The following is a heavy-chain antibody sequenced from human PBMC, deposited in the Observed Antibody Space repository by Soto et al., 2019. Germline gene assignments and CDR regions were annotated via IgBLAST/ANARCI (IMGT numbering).Heavy chain of an antibody. CDR2: ISSNSRYT. Sequence: LRLSCAASGFTFSDYYMNWIRQAPGKGLEWVSYISSNSRYTNYADSVKGRFSISRDNAKNSLFLEMSSLRAEDTALYYCVRDSSYGLDVWGLGTTVTVSS. D-gene: IGHD6-6*01. V-gene: IGHV3-11*05. J-gene: IGHJ6*02. CDR3: VRDSSYGLDV. CDR1: GFTFSDYY.